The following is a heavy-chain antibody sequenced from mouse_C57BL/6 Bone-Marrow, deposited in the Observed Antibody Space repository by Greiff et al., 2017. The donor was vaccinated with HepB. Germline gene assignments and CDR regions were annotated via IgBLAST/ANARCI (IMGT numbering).Heavy chain of an antibody. CDR1: GYTFTSYW. V-gene: IGHV1-69*01. CDR2: IDPSDSYT. J-gene: IGHJ2*01. Sequence: VQLQQPGAELVMPGASVKLSCKASGYTFTSYWMHWVKQRPGQGLEWIGEIDPSDSYTNYNQKFKGKSTLTVDKSSSTAYMQLSSLTSEDSAVYYCARIPIYYYGSSYGFHFDYWGQGTTLTVSS. CDR3: ARIPIYYYGSSYGFHFDY. D-gene: IGHD1-1*01.